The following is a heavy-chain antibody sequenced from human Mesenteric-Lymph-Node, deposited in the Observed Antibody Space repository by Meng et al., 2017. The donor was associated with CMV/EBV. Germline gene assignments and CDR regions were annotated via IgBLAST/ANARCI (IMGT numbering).Heavy chain of an antibody. Sequence: GGSLRLSCEASGFTFSSFAMSWVRQAPGKGLEWVSGSSSGSTYYAGSVKGRFSISRDNSKSTLFLQMNSLRDEDTAVYYCARNLGVCTSINCRGDVFDLWGQGTMVTVSS. CDR1: GFTFSSFA. J-gene: IGHJ3*01. V-gene: IGHV3-23*01. CDR3: ARNLGVCTSINCRGDVFDL. D-gene: IGHD3-3*01. CDR2: SSSGST.